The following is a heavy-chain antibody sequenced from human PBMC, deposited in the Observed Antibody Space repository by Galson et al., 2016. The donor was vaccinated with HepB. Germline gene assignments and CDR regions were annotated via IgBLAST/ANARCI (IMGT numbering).Heavy chain of an antibody. V-gene: IGHV1-69*13. D-gene: IGHD2-2*01. CDR2: LIPTFATP. J-gene: IGHJ4*02. Sequence: SVKVSCKASGGFFSSYAITWVRQAPGQGLEWMGGLIPTFATPTYAQKFQGRFTMTADASTSTVYMELNSLRPEDTAIYYCARVQPTSFSCSSPKCYAGRPFDSWGRGSRVTVSS. CDR3: ARVQPTSFSCSSPKCYAGRPFDS. CDR1: GGFFSSYA.